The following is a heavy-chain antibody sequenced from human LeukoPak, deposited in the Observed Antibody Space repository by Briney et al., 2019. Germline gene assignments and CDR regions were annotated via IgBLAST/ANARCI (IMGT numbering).Heavy chain of an antibody. CDR3: ARGWGSHLN. V-gene: IGHV4-34*01. Sequence: SETLSLTCAVYGGSFSGYYWSWIRQPPGKGLEWIGEINHSGSANYNPSLKSRVTISVDTSKNQFSLKLSSVTAADTAVYYCARGWGSHLNWGQGTLVTVSS. CDR2: INHSGSA. D-gene: IGHD7-27*01. J-gene: IGHJ4*02. CDR1: GGSFSGYY.